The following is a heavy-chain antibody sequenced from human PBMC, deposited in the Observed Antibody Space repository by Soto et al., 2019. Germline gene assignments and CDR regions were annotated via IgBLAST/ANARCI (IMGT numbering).Heavy chain of an antibody. CDR3: ASLGAGAAVPRAYAFDL. D-gene: IGHD6-13*01. CDR2: IYHSGST. J-gene: IGHJ3*01. CDR1: GYSISSGYY. Sequence: SETLSLTCAVSGYSISSGYYWGWIRQPPGKGLEWIGSIYHSGSTYYNPSLKSRVTISVDTSKNQFSLKLSSVTAADTAVYYCASLGAGAAVPRAYAFDLWGQGTMVTVSS. V-gene: IGHV4-38-2*01.